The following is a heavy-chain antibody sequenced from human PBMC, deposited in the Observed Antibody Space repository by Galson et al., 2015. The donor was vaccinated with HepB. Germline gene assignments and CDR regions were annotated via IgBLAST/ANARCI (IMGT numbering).Heavy chain of an antibody. CDR2: INPNSGGT. CDR1: GYTFTGYY. CDR3: ALSGSYYDFWSGYKY. J-gene: IGHJ4*02. Sequence: SVKVSCKASGYTFTGYYMHWVRQAPGQGLERMGWINPNSGGTNYAQKFQGRVTMTRDTSISTAYMELSRLRSDDTAVYYCALSGSYYDFWSGYKYWGQGTLVTVSS. D-gene: IGHD3-3*01. V-gene: IGHV1-2*02.